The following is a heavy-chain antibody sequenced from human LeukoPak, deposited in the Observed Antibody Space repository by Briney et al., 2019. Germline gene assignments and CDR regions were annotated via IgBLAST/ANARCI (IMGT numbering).Heavy chain of an antibody. Sequence: GRSLRLSCAASGFTFDDYAMHWVRQAPGKGLEWVSGISWHSGTIVYADSVKGRFTISRDNAKNSLCLQMNSLRAEDTALYYCARQLGGFDYWGQGVLVTVSS. CDR3: ARQLGGFDY. CDR1: GFTFDDYA. J-gene: IGHJ4*02. V-gene: IGHV3-9*01. D-gene: IGHD1-1*01. CDR2: ISWHSGTI.